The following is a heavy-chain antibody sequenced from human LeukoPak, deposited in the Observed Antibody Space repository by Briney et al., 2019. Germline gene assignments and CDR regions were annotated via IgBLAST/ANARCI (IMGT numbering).Heavy chain of an antibody. CDR1: GYTFTGYY. V-gene: IGHV1-2*02. D-gene: IGHD6-19*01. J-gene: IGHJ3*02. CDR3: ARAAVAVRAFDI. Sequence: EASVTVSCKASGYTFTGYYMHWVRQAPGQGLEWMGWINPNSGGTNYAKKFQGRVTMNRDTSISTAYMELSRLRSDDTAVYYCARAAVAVRAFDIWGQGTMVTVSS. CDR2: INPNSGGT.